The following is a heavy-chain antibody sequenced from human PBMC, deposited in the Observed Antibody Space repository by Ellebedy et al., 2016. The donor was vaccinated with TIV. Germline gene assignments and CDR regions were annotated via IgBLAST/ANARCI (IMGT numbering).Heavy chain of an antibody. CDR3: ARAYSSWSVAEYFQH. D-gene: IGHD6-6*01. Sequence: GESLKISCAASGFTFSSYWMHWVRQAPGKGLVWVSRINSDGSSTSYADSVKGRFTISRDNAKNTLYLQMNSLRAEDTAVYYCARAYSSWSVAEYFQHWGQGTLVTVSS. CDR2: INSDGSST. CDR1: GFTFSSYW. J-gene: IGHJ1*01. V-gene: IGHV3-74*01.